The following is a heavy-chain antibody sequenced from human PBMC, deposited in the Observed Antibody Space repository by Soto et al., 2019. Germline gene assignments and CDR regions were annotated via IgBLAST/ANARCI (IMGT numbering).Heavy chain of an antibody. J-gene: IGHJ4*02. CDR1: GYTLTELS. V-gene: IGHV1-24*01. Sequence: ASVKVSCKVSGYTLTELSIHWVRQAPGKGLEWMGGFDPEGGKTNYAQKFQGRVTMTEDTSIGTVYMELSRLRSEDTAVYYCARGVQEGRRDGYNYAGYWGQGTLVTVSS. CDR3: ARGVQEGRRDGYNYAGY. CDR2: FDPEGGKT. D-gene: IGHD5-12*01.